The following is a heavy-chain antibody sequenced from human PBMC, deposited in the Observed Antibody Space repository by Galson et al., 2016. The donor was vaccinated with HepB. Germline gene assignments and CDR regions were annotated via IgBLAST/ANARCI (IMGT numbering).Heavy chain of an antibody. D-gene: IGHD5-12*01. Sequence: SLRLSSAASGFTFSIYDMHWVRQAPGSGLDWVSVIGTAGNTYYAASVKGLFTISREDAKNSLFLQMNSLTVRDTAVYYCARDGGYSGYDAYGLDVWGKGTTVTVSS. J-gene: IGHJ6*04. CDR2: IGTAGNT. V-gene: IGHV3-13*01. CDR3: ARDGGYSGYDAYGLDV. CDR1: GFTFSIYD.